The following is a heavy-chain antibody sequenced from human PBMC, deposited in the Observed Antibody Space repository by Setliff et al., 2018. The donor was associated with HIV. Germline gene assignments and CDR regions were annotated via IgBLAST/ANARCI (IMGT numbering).Heavy chain of an antibody. Sequence: ASVKVSGKASGYTFTSYGITWVRQAPGKGLEWMGWISGYNGKTDYAQNLQGRVTMTTDTSTSTAYRELRSLRSDDTAVYYCARAYPWGYVDYYYMDVWGKGTTVTVSS. D-gene: IGHD3-16*01. J-gene: IGHJ6*03. CDR1: GYTFTSYG. V-gene: IGHV1-18*01. CDR2: ISGYNGKT. CDR3: ARAYPWGYVDYYYMDV.